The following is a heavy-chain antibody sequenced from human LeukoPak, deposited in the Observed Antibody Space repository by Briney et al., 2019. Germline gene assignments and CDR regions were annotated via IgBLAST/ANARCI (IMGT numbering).Heavy chain of an antibody. CDR2: FYLHSGVT. V-gene: IGHV1-2*02. Sequence: GASVKVSFKTSGYTFSVYYMPWGRQAPGQGLGGGRWFYLHSGVTKYSQKFEGRVTVTGGPSINTAYMELRRLTSGDTAVFYLAKGGVNNYFDPWGQGNLVTVSS. CDR3: AKGGVNNYFDP. CDR1: GYTFSVYY. J-gene: IGHJ5*02. D-gene: IGHD3-16*01.